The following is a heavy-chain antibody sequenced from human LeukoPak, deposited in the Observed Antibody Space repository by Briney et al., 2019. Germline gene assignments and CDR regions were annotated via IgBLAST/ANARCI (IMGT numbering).Heavy chain of an antibody. J-gene: IGHJ3*02. CDR3: ARARFIVVVPAAIDIDAFDI. CDR2: INHSGST. D-gene: IGHD2-2*01. Sequence: SETLSLTCAVYGGSFSGYYWSWIRQPPGKGLEWIGEINHSGSTNYNPSLKSRVAISVDTSKNQFSLKLSSVTAADTAVYYCARARFIVVVPAAIDIDAFDIWGQGTMVTVSS. V-gene: IGHV4-34*01. CDR1: GGSFSGYY.